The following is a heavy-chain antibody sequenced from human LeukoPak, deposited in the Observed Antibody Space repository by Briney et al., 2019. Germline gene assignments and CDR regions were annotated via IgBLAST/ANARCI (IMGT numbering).Heavy chain of an antibody. CDR2: IYSGGST. J-gene: IGHJ5*02. V-gene: IGHV3-66*01. CDR3: ARYPSVAATGWGRWFDH. Sequence: GGSLRLSCAASGFTVSSNYMSWVRQAPGKGLEWVSVIYSGGSTYYADSVKGRFTISRDNSKNTLYLQMNSLRAEDTAVYYCARYPSVAATGWGRWFDHWGQGTLVTVSS. D-gene: IGHD6-13*01. CDR1: GFTVSSNY.